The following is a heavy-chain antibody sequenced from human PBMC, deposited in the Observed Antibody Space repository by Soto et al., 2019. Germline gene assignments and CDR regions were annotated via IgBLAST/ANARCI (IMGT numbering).Heavy chain of an antibody. CDR2: IRSKANSYAT. V-gene: IGHV3-73*01. D-gene: IGHD1-1*01. Sequence: PGGSLRLSCAASGFTFSGSAMHWVRQASGKGLEWVGRIRSKANSYATAYAASVKGRFTISRDDSKNTAYLQMNSLKTEDTAVYYCTRIPNWNDRIYYYYMDVWGKGTTVTVSS. CDR1: GFTFSGSA. CDR3: TRIPNWNDRIYYYYMDV. J-gene: IGHJ6*03.